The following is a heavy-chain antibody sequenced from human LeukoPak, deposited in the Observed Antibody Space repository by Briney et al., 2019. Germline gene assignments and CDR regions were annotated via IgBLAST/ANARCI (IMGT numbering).Heavy chain of an antibody. J-gene: IGHJ4*02. CDR3: ARGLDAAAGLANFDY. D-gene: IGHD6-25*01. V-gene: IGHV1-18*01. Sequence: ASVRVSCKASGYSFSYFGINWVRQAPGQGLEWMGWINCYNGNTNYAQKSEGRLTLTTDTATSSVYMELRNLRSDDTAVYYCARGLDAAAGLANFDYWGQGTLVTVSS. CDR1: GYSFSYFG. CDR2: INCYNGNT.